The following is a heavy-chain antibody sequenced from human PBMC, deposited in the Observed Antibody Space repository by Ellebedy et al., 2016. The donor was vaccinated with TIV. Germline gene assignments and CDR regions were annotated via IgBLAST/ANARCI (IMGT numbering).Heavy chain of an antibody. CDR3: AKGGSKSGYSFDL. CDR2: ITDSGGNT. J-gene: IGHJ2*01. CDR1: GLTFSSHA. V-gene: IGHV3-23*01. Sequence: PGGSLRLSCAASGLTFSSHAMSWVRQAPGKGLEWVSSITDSGGNTYYADSVKGRFTISRDNSKNTLDLQMNSLRAEDTAVYYCAKGGSKSGYSFDLWGRGTLVTVSS. D-gene: IGHD3-3*01.